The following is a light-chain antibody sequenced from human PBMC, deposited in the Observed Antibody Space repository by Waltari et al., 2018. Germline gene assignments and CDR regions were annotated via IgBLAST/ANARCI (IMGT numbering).Light chain of an antibody. CDR3: GVWDSSLNSWV. J-gene: IGLJ3*02. V-gene: IGLV1-51*02. Sequence: HSVLTQPPSVSAAPGQKVTISCSGSSSNIGNNYVYLYQQLPGTAPKLLTYENDRGPSVVPDRFSASKSGTSASLGITGLQTGDEADYYCGVWDSSLNSWVFGGGTKLTVL. CDR1: SSNIGNNY. CDR2: END.